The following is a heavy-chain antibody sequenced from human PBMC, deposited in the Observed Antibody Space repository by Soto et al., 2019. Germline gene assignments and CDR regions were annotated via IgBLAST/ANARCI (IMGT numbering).Heavy chain of an antibody. D-gene: IGHD3-10*01. CDR1: GYTFTSYG. Sequence: ASVKVSCKASGYTFTSYGISWVRQAPGQGLEWMGWISAYNGNTNYAQKLQGRVTMTTDTSTSTAYMELRSRRSDDTAVYYCARKGVYYYGSGRNYYYYYMDVWGKGTTVTVSS. CDR2: ISAYNGNT. V-gene: IGHV1-18*01. J-gene: IGHJ6*03. CDR3: ARKGVYYYGSGRNYYYYYMDV.